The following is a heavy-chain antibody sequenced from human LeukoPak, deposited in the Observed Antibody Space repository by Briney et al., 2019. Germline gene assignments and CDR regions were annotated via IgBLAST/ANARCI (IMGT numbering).Heavy chain of an antibody. CDR1: GFTFSTSW. Sequence: PGGSLRLSCAASGFTFSTSWMIWVRQAPGKGLELVSTISGSGASTFYADSVRGRFITSKDIPSNTVYLQMNSLRAEDTAVYYCAKGSRGYTNYYFDYWGQGTLVTVSS. J-gene: IGHJ4*02. CDR3: AKGSRGYTNYYFDY. D-gene: IGHD2-2*02. CDR2: ISGSGAST. V-gene: IGHV3-23*01.